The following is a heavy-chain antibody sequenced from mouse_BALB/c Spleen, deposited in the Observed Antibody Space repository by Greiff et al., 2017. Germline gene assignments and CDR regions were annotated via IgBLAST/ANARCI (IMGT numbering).Heavy chain of an antibody. CDR1: GYSFTGYF. CDR3: ARRRYDGGFDY. Sequence: VQLKQSGPELVKPGASVKISCKASGYSFTGYFMNWVMQSHGKSLEWIGRINPYNGDTFYNQKFKGKATLTVDKSSSTAHMELRSLASEDSAVYYCARRRYDGGFDYWGQGTTLTVSS. J-gene: IGHJ2*01. V-gene: IGHV1-20*02. CDR2: INPYNGDT. D-gene: IGHD2-14*01.